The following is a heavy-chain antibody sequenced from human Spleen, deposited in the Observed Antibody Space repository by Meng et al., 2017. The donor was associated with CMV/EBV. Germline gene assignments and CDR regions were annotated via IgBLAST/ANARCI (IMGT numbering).Heavy chain of an antibody. D-gene: IGHD3-3*01. V-gene: IGHV4-61*01. J-gene: IGHJ4*02. CDR2: IYYSGST. Sequence: SGGSVSSRSYYWSWIRPPPGKGLEWIGYIYYSGSTNYIPSLKSRVTISVDTSKNQFSLKLSSVTAADTAVYYCARAYADFWSGYTDYWGQGTLVTVSS. CDR3: ARAYADFWSGYTDY. CDR1: GGSVSSRSYY.